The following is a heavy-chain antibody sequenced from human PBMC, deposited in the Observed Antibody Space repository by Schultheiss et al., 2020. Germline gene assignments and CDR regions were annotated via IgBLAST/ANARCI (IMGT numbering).Heavy chain of an antibody. CDR3: ARYCTGAGCNRDFDY. V-gene: IGHV3-11*01. Sequence: GGSLRLSCAASGFSFSDHYMSWIRQAPGKGLECISYIDSSGGIIHYADSVKGRVTISRDNAKNSLYLQMNSLRAEDTAVYYCARYCTGAGCNRDFDYWGQGTLVTVSS. CDR2: IDSSGGII. CDR1: GFSFSDHY. D-gene: IGHD2-8*02. J-gene: IGHJ4*02.